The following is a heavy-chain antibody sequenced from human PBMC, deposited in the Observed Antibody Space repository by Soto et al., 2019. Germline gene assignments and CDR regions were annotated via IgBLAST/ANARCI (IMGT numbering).Heavy chain of an antibody. J-gene: IGHJ6*02. CDR3: ASREYSSSSPRSIYYYGMDV. CDR1: GYSFTSYW. Sequence: GESLKISCKGSGYSFTSYWIGWVRQMPGKGLEWMGRIGPSDSYTNYSPSFQGHVTISADKSISTAYLQWSSLKASDTAMYYCASREYSSSSPRSIYYYGMDVWGQGTTVTVSS. D-gene: IGHD6-6*01. CDR2: IGPSDSYT. V-gene: IGHV5-10-1*01.